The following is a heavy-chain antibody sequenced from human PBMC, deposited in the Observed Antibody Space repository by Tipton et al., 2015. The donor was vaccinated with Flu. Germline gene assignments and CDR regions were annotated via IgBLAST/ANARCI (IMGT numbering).Heavy chain of an antibody. CDR1: GFTFSSYA. Sequence: SLRLSCAASGFTFSSYAMSWVRQAPGKGLEWVSAISGSGGSTYYADSVKGRFTISRDNSKNTLYLQMNSLRAEDTAVYYCAGIYCSSTCTTVTSYYYYYGMDVWGQGTTVTVSS. CDR3: AGIYCSSTCTTVTSYYYYYGMDV. CDR2: ISGSGGST. D-gene: IGHD2-2*01. V-gene: IGHV3-23*01. J-gene: IGHJ6*02.